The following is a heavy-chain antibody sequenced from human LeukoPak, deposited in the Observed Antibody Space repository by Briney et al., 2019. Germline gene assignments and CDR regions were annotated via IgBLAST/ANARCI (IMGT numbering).Heavy chain of an antibody. V-gene: IGHV1-18*01. J-gene: IGHJ4*02. CDR1: GYTFTSYG. CDR2: ISAYNGNT. Sequence: GASVKVSCKASGYTFTSYGISWVRQAPGQGLEWMARISAYNGNTNYAQKLQGRVTMTTDTSTSTAYMELRSLRSDDTAVYYCARAPYYGDSYAYYFDYWGQGTLVTVSS. D-gene: IGHD4-17*01. CDR3: ARAPYYGDSYAYYFDY.